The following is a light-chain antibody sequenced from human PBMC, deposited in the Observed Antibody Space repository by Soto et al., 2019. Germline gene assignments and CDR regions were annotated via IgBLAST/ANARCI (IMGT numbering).Light chain of an antibody. CDR1: QSISSY. J-gene: IGKJ5*01. CDR2: KAS. V-gene: IGKV1-39*01. Sequence: DIQMTQSPSSLSASVGDRVTITCRASQSISSYLNWYQQKPGTAPKLLIYKASSLQSGVPSRFSGSGSGTDFTLTISSLQPEDFATYYCQHFKTFPITFGQGTRLEIK. CDR3: QHFKTFPIT.